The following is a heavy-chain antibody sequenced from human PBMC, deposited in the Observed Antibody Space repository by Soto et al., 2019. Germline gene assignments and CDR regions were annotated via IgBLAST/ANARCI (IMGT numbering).Heavy chain of an antibody. CDR3: AKDKVAYSFESSGYYYVGPPPDY. D-gene: IGHD3-22*01. Sequence: GGSLTLSCAASGFTFSTYAMTWVRQPSGKGLEWGSCISGGGGSTFYEDSVKGRFTVSRDNSENTLSLLMNSLRAEDTAVYYCAKDKVAYSFESSGYYYVGPPPDYWGQGTLVTVSS. J-gene: IGHJ4*02. V-gene: IGHV3-23*01. CDR2: ISGGGGST. CDR1: GFTFSTYA.